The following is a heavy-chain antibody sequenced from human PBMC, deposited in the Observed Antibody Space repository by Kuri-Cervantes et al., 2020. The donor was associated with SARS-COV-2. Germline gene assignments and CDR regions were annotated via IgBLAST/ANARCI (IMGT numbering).Heavy chain of an antibody. J-gene: IGHJ4*02. CDR2: LYYSGST. CDR1: GGSISSHY. V-gene: IGHV4-59*11. Sequence: ESLKISCTVSGGSISSHYWSWIRQPPGKGLEWIGYLYYSGSTNYNPSLKSRVTISLDTSKNQFSLKLSSVTAADTAMYYCATGSYYVAYDYWGQGTLVTVSS. D-gene: IGHD1-26*01. CDR3: ATGSYYVAYDY.